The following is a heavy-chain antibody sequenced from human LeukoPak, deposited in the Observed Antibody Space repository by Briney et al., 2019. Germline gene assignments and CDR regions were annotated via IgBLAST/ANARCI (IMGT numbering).Heavy chain of an antibody. CDR2: MNPNSGNT. D-gene: IGHD3-10*01. CDR3: ARGIIKRNYYYYYMDV. V-gene: IGHV1-8*01. CDR1: GYTFTSYD. Sequence: ASVKVSCKAPGYTFTSYDINWVRQATGQGLEWMGWMNPNSGNTGYAQKFQGRVTMTRNTSISTAYMELSSLRSEDTAVYYCARGIIKRNYYYYYMDVWGKGTTVTISS. J-gene: IGHJ6*03.